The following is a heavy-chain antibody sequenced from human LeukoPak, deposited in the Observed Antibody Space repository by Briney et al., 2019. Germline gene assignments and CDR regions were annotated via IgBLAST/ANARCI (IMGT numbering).Heavy chain of an antibody. V-gene: IGHV3-23*01. CDR2: ISGSGVNT. CDR1: GITFSRYA. Sequence: GGSLRLSCAAPGITFSRYAMTWVRQAPGKGLEWVSAISGSGVNTYYADSVKGRFTISRDNSKNTVYLQMNSLRAEDTAVFYCARSRYSNSWLFDYWGQGTLVTVSS. D-gene: IGHD6-13*01. J-gene: IGHJ4*02. CDR3: ARSRYSNSWLFDY.